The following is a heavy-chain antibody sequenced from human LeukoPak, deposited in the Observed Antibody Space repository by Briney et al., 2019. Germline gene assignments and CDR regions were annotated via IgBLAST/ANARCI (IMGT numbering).Heavy chain of an antibody. V-gene: IGHV4-39*07. D-gene: IGHD2-15*01. J-gene: IGHJ2*01. CDR2: IYYSWST. CDR3: ARDLPYCSGGSCYSGYFDL. CDR1: GGSISSSSYY. Sequence: SETLSLTCTVSGGSISSSSYYWGWIRQPPGKGLEWIGSIYYSWSTYYNPSLKSRVTISVDTSKNQFSLKLSSVTAADTAVYYCARDLPYCSGGSCYSGYFDLWGRGTLVTVSS.